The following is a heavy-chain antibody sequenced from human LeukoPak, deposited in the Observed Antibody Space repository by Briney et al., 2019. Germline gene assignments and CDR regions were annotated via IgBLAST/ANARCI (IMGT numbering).Heavy chain of an antibody. J-gene: IGHJ4*02. D-gene: IGHD3-22*01. CDR3: AKDSSSSQS. CDR2: ISYDGSNK. V-gene: IGHV3-30*18. CDR1: GFTFSSYG. Sequence: GGSLRLSCAASGFTFSSYGMHWVRQAPGKGLEWVAVISYDGSNKYYADSVKGRFTISRDNSKNTLYLQMNSLRAEDTAVYYCAKDSSSSQSWGQGTLVTVSS.